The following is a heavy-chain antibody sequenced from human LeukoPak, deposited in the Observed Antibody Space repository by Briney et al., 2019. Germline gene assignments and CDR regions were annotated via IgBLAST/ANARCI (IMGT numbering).Heavy chain of an antibody. V-gene: IGHV1-69*05. CDR1: GGTFSSYA. CDR2: IIPIFGTA. J-gene: IGHJ6*03. CDR3: ARGGPGRGPLDYYYYMDV. Sequence: ASVKVSCKASGGTFSSYAISWVRQAPGQGLEWMGGIIPIFGTANYAQKFQGRVTITTDESTSTAYMELSSLRSEDTAVYYCARGGPGRGPLDYYYYMDVWGKGTTVTVSS. D-gene: IGHD3-10*01.